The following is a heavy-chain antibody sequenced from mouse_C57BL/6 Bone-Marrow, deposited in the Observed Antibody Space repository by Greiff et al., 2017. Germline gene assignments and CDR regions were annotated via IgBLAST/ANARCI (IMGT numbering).Heavy chain of an antibody. D-gene: IGHD3-3*01. J-gene: IGHJ2*01. V-gene: IGHV3-6*01. CDR3: ARVGDGDY. CDR1: GYSITSGYY. Sequence: VQLKESGPGLVNPSQSLSLTCSVPGYSITSGYYWNWIRQFPGNKLEWMGYISYDGSNNYNPSLNNRISITRDTSKNPFFLKLSSVTTEDTAPYYCARVGDGDYWGQGTTLTVSS. CDR2: ISYDGSN.